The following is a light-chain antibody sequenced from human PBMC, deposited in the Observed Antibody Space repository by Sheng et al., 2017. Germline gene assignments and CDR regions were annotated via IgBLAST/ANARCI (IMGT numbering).Light chain of an antibody. J-gene: IGKJ4*01. Sequence: EIVMTQSPATVSVSLGERVTLSCRASQNIHNKLAWYQQRPGQAPRLLIYDASTRASDIPARFSGSGSGTDFTLTISCLQSEDFATYYCQQYYSYPQTFGGGTKVEIK. CDR2: DAS. CDR3: QQYYSYPQT. CDR1: QNIHNK. V-gene: IGKV3-15*01.